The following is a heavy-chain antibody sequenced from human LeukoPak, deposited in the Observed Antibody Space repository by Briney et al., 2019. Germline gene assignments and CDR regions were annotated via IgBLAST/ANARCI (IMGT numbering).Heavy chain of an antibody. D-gene: IGHD3-22*01. CDR3: ARADDSSGNPFDY. Sequence: GSLRLSCAASGLSFSTFAMSWVRQGPARGLEWVSSLRGNGETFYADSVKGRFTISRDNSKNTLYLQMNSLRAEDTAVYYCARADDSSGNPFDYWGQGTLVTVSS. CDR1: GLSFSTFA. V-gene: IGHV3-23*01. J-gene: IGHJ4*02. CDR2: LRGNGET.